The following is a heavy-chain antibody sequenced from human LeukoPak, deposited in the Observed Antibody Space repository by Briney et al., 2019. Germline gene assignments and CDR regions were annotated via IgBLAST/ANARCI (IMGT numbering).Heavy chain of an antibody. J-gene: IGHJ3*02. CDR1: GYTLTELS. CDR3: ATGRAGDYRGDAFDI. CDR2: VDPEDGET. D-gene: IGHD4-11*01. Sequence: ASVKVSCKVSGYTLTELSMHWVRQAPGKGLEWIGGVDPEDGETIYAQKVQGRVTITEDTSTATAYMELSSLRSEDTAVYYCATGRAGDYRGDAFDIWGQGKKVTVSS. V-gene: IGHV1-24*01.